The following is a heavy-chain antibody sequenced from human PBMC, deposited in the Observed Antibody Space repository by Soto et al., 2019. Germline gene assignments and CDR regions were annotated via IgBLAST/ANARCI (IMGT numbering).Heavy chain of an antibody. CDR3: ARHPGYSGYGGDFFDY. CDR1: GGSISSGSYF. V-gene: IGHV4-39*01. Sequence: SETVSLTCIVSGGSISSGSYFWGWIRQPPGKGLEWIGSMFYSGSTSYNPSLKSRVTISVDTSKNQFSLKLNSVTGADTAVYYCARHPGYSGYGGDFFDYWGQGTLVTVSS. J-gene: IGHJ4*02. CDR2: MFYSGST. D-gene: IGHD5-12*01.